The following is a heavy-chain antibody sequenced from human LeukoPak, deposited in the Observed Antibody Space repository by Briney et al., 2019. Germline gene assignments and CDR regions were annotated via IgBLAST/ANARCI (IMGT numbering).Heavy chain of an antibody. CDR1: GGSISSNY. Sequence: SETLSLTCTVSGGSISSNYWNWLRQPAGKGLEWIGRIYSSESTNYNPSLKSRVTMSVDTSKNQFSLKLTSVTAADTAVYYCARDGIPYYDFWSGYYYYYYYMDVWGKGTTVTVSS. D-gene: IGHD3-3*01. CDR3: ARDGIPYYDFWSGYYYYYYYMDV. J-gene: IGHJ6*03. CDR2: IYSSEST. V-gene: IGHV4-4*07.